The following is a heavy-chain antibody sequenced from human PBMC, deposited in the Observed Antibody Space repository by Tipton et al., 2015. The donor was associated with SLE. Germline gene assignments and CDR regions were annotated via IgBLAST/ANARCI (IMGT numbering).Heavy chain of an antibody. D-gene: IGHD1-26*01. V-gene: IGHV4-4*07. CDR2: IYTSGST. CDR1: GGSISSYY. J-gene: IGHJ3*02. CDR3: ARGLWELLHDGFDI. Sequence: TLSLTCTVSGGSISSYYWTWIRQPAGKGLEWIGRIYTSGSTNYNPSLQSRVTISVDTSRSQFSLRLSSVTAADTAVYYCARGLWELLHDGFDIWGQGTMVTVSS.